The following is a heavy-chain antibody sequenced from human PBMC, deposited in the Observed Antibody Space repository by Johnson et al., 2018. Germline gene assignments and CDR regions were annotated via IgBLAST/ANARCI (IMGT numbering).Heavy chain of an antibody. Sequence: VQLVESGGGLVQPGGSLRLSCAASGFTFSSYSMNWVRQAPGKGLGWVSYISSSSSTIYYADSVKGRFTMSRDNANSSLYLQMNSLRAEDSAVYYCARSWGIDALDIWGQGTMVTVSS. D-gene: IGHD3-16*01. J-gene: IGHJ3*02. CDR2: ISSSSSTI. V-gene: IGHV3-48*04. CDR1: GFTFSSYS. CDR3: ARSWGIDALDI.